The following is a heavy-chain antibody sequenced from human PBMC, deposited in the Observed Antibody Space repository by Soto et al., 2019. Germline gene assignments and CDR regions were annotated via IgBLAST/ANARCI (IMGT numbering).Heavy chain of an antibody. J-gene: IGHJ4*02. D-gene: IGHD2-8*01. Sequence: EVQLVESGGGFVKPGGSLRVSCAASGFAFSNAWMSWVRQAPGKGLEWVGRIKSETDGETTDYVAPVKGRFTISRDDSENTLYLQMNSLKIEDTAVYYCTTDLNGGFDYLGRGTLVTVSS. V-gene: IGHV3-15*01. CDR1: GFAFSNAW. CDR2: IKSETDGETT. CDR3: TTDLNGGFDY.